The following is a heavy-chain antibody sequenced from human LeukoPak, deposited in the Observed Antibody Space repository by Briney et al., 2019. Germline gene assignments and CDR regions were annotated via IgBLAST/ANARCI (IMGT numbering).Heavy chain of an antibody. D-gene: IGHD2-15*01. CDR3: ARDPGEGYCSGGSCYSVT. J-gene: IGHJ5*02. Sequence: ASVKVSCKASGYTFASYGISWVRQAPGQGLEWMGWISAYNGDTRYAQNLQGRATMTTDTSTSTAYLELRSLTSDDTALYYCARDPGEGYCSGGSCYSVTWGQGTLVTVSS. CDR2: ISAYNGDT. V-gene: IGHV1-18*01. CDR1: GYTFASYG.